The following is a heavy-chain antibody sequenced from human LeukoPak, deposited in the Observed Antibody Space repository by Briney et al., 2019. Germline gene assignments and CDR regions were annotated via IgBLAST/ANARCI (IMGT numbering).Heavy chain of an antibody. CDR3: AKDYYDYVWGSYPFDY. CDR2: ISYDGSNK. CDR1: GFTFSSYG. J-gene: IGHJ4*02. V-gene: IGHV3-30*18. Sequence: PGGSLRLSCAASGFTFSSYGMHWVRQAPGKGLEWVAVISYDGSNKYYADSVKGRFTIPRDNSKNTLYLQMNSLRAEDTAVYYCAKDYYDYVWGSYPFDYWGQGTLVTVSS. D-gene: IGHD3-16*02.